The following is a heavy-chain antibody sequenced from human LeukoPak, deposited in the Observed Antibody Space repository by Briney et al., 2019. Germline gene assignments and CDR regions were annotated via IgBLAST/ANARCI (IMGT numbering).Heavy chain of an antibody. Sequence: GASVKVSCKASGYTFTNYDINWVRQATGQGPEWMGWMNPNSANTGYAQKFQGRVTMTRNTSISTAYMELSSLISEDTAVYYCARGGSDEIMSDYWGQGTLVTVSS. V-gene: IGHV1-8*01. CDR3: ARGGSDEIMSDY. J-gene: IGHJ4*02. CDR2: MNPNSANT. D-gene: IGHD6-25*01. CDR1: GYTFTNYD.